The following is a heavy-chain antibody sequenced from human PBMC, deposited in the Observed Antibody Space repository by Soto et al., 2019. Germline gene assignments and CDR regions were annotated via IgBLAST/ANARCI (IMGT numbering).Heavy chain of an antibody. CDR3: ARGADILVVPAALDY. Sequence: SETLSLTCTVSGGSISSGDYYWSWIRQPPGKGLEWIGYIYYSGSTYYNPSLKSRVTISVDTSKNQFSLKLSSVTAADTAVYYCARGADILVVPAALDYWGQGTLVTVSS. J-gene: IGHJ4*02. CDR1: GGSISSGDYY. CDR2: IYYSGST. V-gene: IGHV4-30-4*01. D-gene: IGHD2-2*01.